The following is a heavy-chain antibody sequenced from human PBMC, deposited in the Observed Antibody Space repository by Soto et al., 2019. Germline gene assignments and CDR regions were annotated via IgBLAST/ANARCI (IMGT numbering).Heavy chain of an antibody. CDR1: GSRFTSYW. D-gene: IGHD2-21*01. CDR2: IDPSDSYT. CDR3: ARESSAYLPSVGYYHYGVDV. J-gene: IGHJ6*02. V-gene: IGHV5-10-1*04. Sequence: TGESMNIFCKGWGSRFTSYWIRGVRQMTGKRLAWMARIDPSDSYTNYSPSFQGQVTISADKSISTAYLEWSIVKASDAAMYHCARESSAYLPSVGYYHYGVDVWGQGTTVTVSS.